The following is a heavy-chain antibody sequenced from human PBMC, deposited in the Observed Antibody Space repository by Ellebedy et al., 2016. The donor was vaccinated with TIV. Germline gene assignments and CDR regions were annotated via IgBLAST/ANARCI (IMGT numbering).Heavy chain of an antibody. CDR1: GFALSTFG. CDR2: TRYDQSDK. J-gene: IGHJ4*02. V-gene: IGHV3-30*02. Sequence: PGGSLRLSCALSGFALSTFGMHWVRQTPGKGLEWVAFTRYDQSDKQYADSVKGRFTISRDNSKNTLYLEMNSLRVEDTAVYYCAKDQVDYWGQGTLVTVSS. CDR3: AKDQVDY.